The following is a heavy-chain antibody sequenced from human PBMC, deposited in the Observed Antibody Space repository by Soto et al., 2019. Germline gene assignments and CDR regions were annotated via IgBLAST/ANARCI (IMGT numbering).Heavy chain of an antibody. V-gene: IGHV1-69*12. CDR2: IIPVFGTP. J-gene: IGHJ6*02. D-gene: IGHD3-22*01. Sequence: QVQLVQSGAEVKKPGSSVKVSCKASGVSLSNYGISWVRQAPGQGLEWMGAIIPVFGTPNYAQKFQDRVTITADESTTTVYMEVRSLTSEDTAVYYCARGDATKIVVTTYHAMDVWGQGTTVTVSS. CDR3: ARGDATKIVVTTYHAMDV. CDR1: GVSLSNYG.